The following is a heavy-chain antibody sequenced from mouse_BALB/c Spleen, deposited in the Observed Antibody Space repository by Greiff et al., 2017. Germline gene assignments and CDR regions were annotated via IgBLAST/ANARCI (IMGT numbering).Heavy chain of an antibody. CDR1: GFTFSDYY. Sequence: EVKVVESGGGLVKPGGSLKLSCAASGFTFSDYYMYWVRQTPEKRLEWVATISDGGSYTYYPDSVKGRFTISRDNAKNNLYLQMSSLKSEDTAMYYCAREDDYYAMDYWGQGTSVTVSS. V-gene: IGHV5-4*02. CDR2: ISDGGSYT. J-gene: IGHJ4*01. CDR3: AREDDYYAMDY.